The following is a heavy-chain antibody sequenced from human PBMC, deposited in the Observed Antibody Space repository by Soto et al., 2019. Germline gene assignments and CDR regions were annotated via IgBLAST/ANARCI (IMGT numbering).Heavy chain of an antibody. Sequence: PSETLSLTCTVSGGSISSYYWGWIRQPPGKGLEWIGYIYYSGSTNYNPSLKSRVTISVDTSKNQFSLKLSSVTAADTAVYYCARGSWDYDFWSGYYGGGNFDYWGQGTLVTVSS. CDR1: GGSISSYY. J-gene: IGHJ4*02. D-gene: IGHD3-3*01. CDR3: ARGSWDYDFWSGYYGGGNFDY. V-gene: IGHV4-59*01. CDR2: IYYSGST.